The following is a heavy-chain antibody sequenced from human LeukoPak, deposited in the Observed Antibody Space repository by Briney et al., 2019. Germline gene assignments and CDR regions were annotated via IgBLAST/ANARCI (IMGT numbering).Heavy chain of an antibody. J-gene: IGHJ3*02. V-gene: IGHV1-2*02. CDR3: ARPPGEVRTEDAFDI. CDR1: GYTFTGYY. Sequence: ASVKVSCKASGYTFTGYYMHWVRQAPGQGLEWMGWINPNSGGTNYAQKFQGRVTMTRDTSISTAYMELSRLRSDDTAVYYCARPPGEVRTEDAFDIWGQGTMVTVSS. D-gene: IGHD1-1*01. CDR2: INPNSGGT.